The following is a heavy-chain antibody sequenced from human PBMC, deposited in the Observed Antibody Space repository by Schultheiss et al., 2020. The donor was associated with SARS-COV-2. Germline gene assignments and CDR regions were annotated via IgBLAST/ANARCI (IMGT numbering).Heavy chain of an antibody. D-gene: IGHD3-22*01. CDR3: ARDDSSTFDY. CDR2: IYYSGST. V-gene: IGHV4-59*01. CDR1: GGSISSYY. J-gene: IGHJ4*02. Sequence: SETLSLTCTVSGGSISSYYWSWIRQPPGKGLEWIGYIYYSGSTNYNPSLKSRVTISVDTYKNQFSLKLSSVTAADTAVYYCARDDSSTFDYWGQGTLVTVSS.